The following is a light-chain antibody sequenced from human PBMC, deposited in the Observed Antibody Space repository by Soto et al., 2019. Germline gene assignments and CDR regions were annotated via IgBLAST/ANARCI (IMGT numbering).Light chain of an antibody. J-gene: IGKJ1*01. CDR3: QEYNAFPWT. V-gene: IGKV1-5*03. Sequence: DTEMTQSPSTLSAYVGDRATISCRASESINKWLAWYQQKLGKAPKLLIYKASTFETGIPSRFSGSGSGTEFTLTFSSLQVDDFAAYYCQEYNAFPWTFGQGTKVEIK. CDR1: ESINKW. CDR2: KAS.